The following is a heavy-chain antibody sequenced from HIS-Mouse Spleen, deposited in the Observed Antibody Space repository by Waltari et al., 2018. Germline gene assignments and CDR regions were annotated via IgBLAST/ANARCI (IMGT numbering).Heavy chain of an antibody. J-gene: IGHJ4*02. CDR2: ISYDGSNK. CDR3: AKIRVGATDY. D-gene: IGHD1-26*01. Sequence: QVQLVESGGGVVQPGRSLRLSCAASGFTFSSYGMRWVRQAPGKGLEWVAVISYDGSNKYYADSGKGRFTISRDNSKNTLYLQMNSLRAEDTAVYYCAKIRVGATDYWGQGTLVTVSS. CDR1: GFTFSSYG. V-gene: IGHV3-30*18.